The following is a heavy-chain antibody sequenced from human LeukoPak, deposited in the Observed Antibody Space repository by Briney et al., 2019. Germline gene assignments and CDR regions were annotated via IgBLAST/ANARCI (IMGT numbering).Heavy chain of an antibody. CDR2: INGRGVST. CDR1: GFKFSIYA. V-gene: IGHV3-23*01. J-gene: IGHJ4*02. Sequence: GGSLRLSCATSGFKFSIYAMSRVRQAPGKGLEWVACINGRGVSTYYADSVKGRYTISRDNSKNTLYLHMSSLRADDTAIYYCAREAYYDCSGSLDYWGQGTLVTVSS. D-gene: IGHD3-22*01. CDR3: AREAYYDCSGSLDY.